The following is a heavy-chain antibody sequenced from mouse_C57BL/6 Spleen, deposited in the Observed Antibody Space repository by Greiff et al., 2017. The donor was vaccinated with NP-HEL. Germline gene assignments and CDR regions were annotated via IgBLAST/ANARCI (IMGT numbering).Heavy chain of an antibody. Sequence: EVKVVESGGGLVKPGGSLKLSCAASGFTFSDYGMHWVRQAPEKGLEWVAYISSGSSTIYYADTVKGRFTISRDNAKNTLFLQMTSLRSEDTAMYYCARAMDDWGQGTSVTVSS. CDR3: ARAMDD. V-gene: IGHV5-17*01. CDR1: GFTFSDYG. J-gene: IGHJ4*01. CDR2: ISSGSSTI.